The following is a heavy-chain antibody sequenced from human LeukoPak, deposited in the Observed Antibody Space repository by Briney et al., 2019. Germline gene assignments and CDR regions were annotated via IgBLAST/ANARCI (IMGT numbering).Heavy chain of an antibody. Sequence: PGGSLRLSCAASGFTFSSYAMSWVRQAPGKGLEWVAVIWYDGSNKYYADSVKGRFTISRDNSKNTLYLQMNSLRAEDTAAYYCARDLLETYSSGWYVAFDYWGQGTLVTVSS. CDR2: IWYDGSNK. D-gene: IGHD6-19*01. J-gene: IGHJ4*02. CDR1: GFTFSSYA. V-gene: IGHV3-33*08. CDR3: ARDLLETYSSGWYVAFDY.